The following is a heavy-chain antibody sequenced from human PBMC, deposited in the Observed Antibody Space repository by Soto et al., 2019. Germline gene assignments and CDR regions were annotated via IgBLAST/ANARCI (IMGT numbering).Heavy chain of an antibody. J-gene: IGHJ4*02. Sequence: LSLTCTVSGGSISRGGYYWSWIRQHPGKGLEWIGYIYYSGSTYYNPSLKSRVTISVDTSKNQFSLKLSSVTAADTAVYYCARMVAATRGYFDYWGQGTLVTVSS. CDR2: IYYSGST. D-gene: IGHD2-15*01. CDR1: GGSISRGGYY. V-gene: IGHV4-31*03. CDR3: ARMVAATRGYFDY.